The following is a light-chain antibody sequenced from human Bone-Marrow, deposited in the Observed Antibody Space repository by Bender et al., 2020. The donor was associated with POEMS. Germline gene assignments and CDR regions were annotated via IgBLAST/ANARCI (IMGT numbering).Light chain of an antibody. CDR2: DVS. V-gene: IGLV2-14*03. CDR3: SSYTSRDTLV. J-gene: IGLJ2*01. Sequence: QSALTQPPSASGSPGQSVTISCTGTSSDAGGYNYVSWYQHHPGKAPKLTIYDVSNRPSGVSDRFSGSKSGNTASLTISGLQAEDEADYYCSSYTSRDTLVFGGGTKLTVL. CDR1: SSDAGGYNY.